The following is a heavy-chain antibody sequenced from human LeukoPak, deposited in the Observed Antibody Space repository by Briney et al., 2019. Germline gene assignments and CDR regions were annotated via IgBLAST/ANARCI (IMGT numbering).Heavy chain of an antibody. CDR2: ISSSGSTI. V-gene: IGHV3-11*04. CDR3: ARSTSYYYYYYMDV. D-gene: IGHD2-2*01. J-gene: IGHJ6*03. Sequence: PGGSLRLSCAASGFTFSDYYMSWIRQAPGKGLEWVSYISSSGSTIYYADSVKGRFTISRDNAKNSLYLQMSSLRAEDTAVYYCARSTSYYYYYYMDVWGKGTTVTVSS. CDR1: GFTFSDYY.